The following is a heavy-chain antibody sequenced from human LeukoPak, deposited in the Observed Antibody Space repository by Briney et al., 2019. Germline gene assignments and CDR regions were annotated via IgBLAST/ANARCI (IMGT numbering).Heavy chain of an antibody. Sequence: GGSLRLSCAAYGFTFSSHWMSWVRQAPGKGLEWVANIKQDGSEKNYVDSVKGRFTISRDNAKNSLYLQMNSLRAEDTAVYYCARAQRITMVRGVNYYGMDVWGKGTTVTVSS. J-gene: IGHJ6*04. CDR3: ARAQRITMVRGVNYYGMDV. V-gene: IGHV3-7*03. CDR1: GFTFSSHW. CDR2: IKQDGSEK. D-gene: IGHD3-10*01.